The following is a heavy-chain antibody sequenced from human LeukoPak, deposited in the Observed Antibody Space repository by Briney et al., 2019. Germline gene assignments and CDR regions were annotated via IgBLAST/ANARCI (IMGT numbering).Heavy chain of an antibody. D-gene: IGHD4-23*01. Sequence: GGSLRLSCAASGFTFSSYSMNWVRQAPGKGLEWVSSISSSSSYIYYADSVKGRFTISRDNAKNSLYLQMNSLRAKDTAVYYCASSSSDYGGYFDYWGQGALVTVSS. CDR3: ASSSSDYGGYFDY. V-gene: IGHV3-21*01. J-gene: IGHJ4*02. CDR1: GFTFSSYS. CDR2: ISSSSSYI.